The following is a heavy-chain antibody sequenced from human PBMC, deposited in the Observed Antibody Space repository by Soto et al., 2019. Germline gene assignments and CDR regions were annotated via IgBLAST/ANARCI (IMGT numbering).Heavy chain of an antibody. Sequence: PSETLSLTCTVSGGSISIGGYYWSWIRQHPGKGLEWIGYIYYSGSTYYNPSLKSRVTISVDTSKNQFSLKLSSVTAADTAVYYCASNKAVVVAPMDVWGKGTTVTVSS. CDR1: GGSISIGGYY. J-gene: IGHJ6*03. CDR3: ASNKAVVVAPMDV. D-gene: IGHD2-15*01. CDR2: IYYSGST. V-gene: IGHV4-31*03.